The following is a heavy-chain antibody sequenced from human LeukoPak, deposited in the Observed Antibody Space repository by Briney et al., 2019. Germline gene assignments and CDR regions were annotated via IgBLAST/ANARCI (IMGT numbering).Heavy chain of an antibody. V-gene: IGHV4-34*01. CDR2: INHSGST. CDR3: ARHYDSSGFAEYFQH. CDR1: GGSFSGYY. Sequence: SETLSLTCAVYGGSFSGYYWSWIRQPPGKGLEWIGEINHSGSTNYNPSLKSRVTISVDTSKNQFSLKLSSVTAADTAVYYCARHYDSSGFAEYFQHWGQGTLVTVSS. D-gene: IGHD3-22*01. J-gene: IGHJ1*01.